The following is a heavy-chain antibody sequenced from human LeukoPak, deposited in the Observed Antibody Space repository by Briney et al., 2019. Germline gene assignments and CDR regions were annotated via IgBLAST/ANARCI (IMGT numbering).Heavy chain of an antibody. Sequence: GGSLRLSCAASGFTFSSYGMHWVRQAPGKGLEWVSHINWNGNTIGYGDSVKGRFTISRDNAKNSLYLQMNSLRAEDTAFYYCARGLMGGYFENWGQGTLVTVSS. CDR3: ARGLMGGYFEN. D-gene: IGHD2-8*01. CDR1: GFTFSSYG. CDR2: INWNGNTI. V-gene: IGHV3-20*04. J-gene: IGHJ4*02.